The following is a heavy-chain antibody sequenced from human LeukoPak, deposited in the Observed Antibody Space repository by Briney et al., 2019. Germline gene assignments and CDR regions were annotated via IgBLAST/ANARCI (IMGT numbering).Heavy chain of an antibody. CDR2: IHYSGRT. CDR3: ARGGIAAAGSFDY. J-gene: IGHJ4*02. Sequence: SETLSLTCTVSGDSVSSSAYHWGWIRQPPGKGLEWIGSIHYSGRTYYNPSLKSRVTISVDTSKNQFSLKLSSVTAADTAVYYCARGGIAAAGSFDYWGQGTLVTVSS. D-gene: IGHD6-13*01. CDR1: GDSVSSSAYH. V-gene: IGHV4-39*07.